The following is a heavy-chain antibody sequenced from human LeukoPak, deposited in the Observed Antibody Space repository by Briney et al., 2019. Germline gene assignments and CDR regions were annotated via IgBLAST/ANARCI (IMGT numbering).Heavy chain of an antibody. CDR1: GGSFSGYY. J-gene: IGHJ4*02. V-gene: IGHV4-34*01. D-gene: IGHD1-26*01. CDR2: INHSGST. Sequence: SETLSLTCAVYGGSFSGYYWSWIRQPPRKGLEWIGEINHSGSTNYNPSLKSRVTISVDTSKNQFSLKLSSVTAADTAVYYCARGGVGATTLNYWGQGTLVTVSS. CDR3: ARGGVGATTLNY.